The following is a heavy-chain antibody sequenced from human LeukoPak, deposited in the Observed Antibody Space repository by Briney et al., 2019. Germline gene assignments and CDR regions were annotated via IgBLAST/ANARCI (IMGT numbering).Heavy chain of an antibody. CDR2: ISSSSSYI. J-gene: IGHJ4*02. CDR3: AKSAYSGSPLFDY. CDR1: GFTFRSYS. Sequence: GGSLRLSCAASGFTFRSYSMNWVRQAPGKGLEWVSSISSSSSYIYYADSVKGRFTISRDNAKNSLYLQMNSLRAEDTAVYYCAKSAYSGSPLFDYWGQGTLVTVSS. V-gene: IGHV3-21*01. D-gene: IGHD1-26*01.